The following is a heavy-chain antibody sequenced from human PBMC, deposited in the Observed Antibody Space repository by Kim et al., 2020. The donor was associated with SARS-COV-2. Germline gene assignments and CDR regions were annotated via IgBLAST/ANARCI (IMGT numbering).Heavy chain of an antibody. J-gene: IGHJ6*02. V-gene: IGHV4-39*07. CDR2: IYYSGNT. D-gene: IGHD2-2*01. Sequence: SETLSLTCTVSGGSISSSSYYWGWIRQPPGKGLEWIGIIYYSGNTYYNPSLKRRVTISVDTSKNQFSLKLSSVTAADTAVYYCARDWSRSSSTSCYYGMDVWGQGTTVTVSS. CDR3: ARDWSRSSSTSCYYGMDV. CDR1: GGSISSSSYY.